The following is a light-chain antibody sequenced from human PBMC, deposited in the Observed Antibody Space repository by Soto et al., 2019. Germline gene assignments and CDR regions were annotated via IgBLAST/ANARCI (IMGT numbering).Light chain of an antibody. J-gene: IGKJ1*01. CDR1: QSLVYSDGNAY. CDR2: KVS. V-gene: IGKV2-30*01. Sequence: DVVMTQSPLSLPVTLGQPASISCRSSQSLVYSDGNAYLNCFQQRPGQSPRRLIYKVSNRDSVVPDRFSGSGSGTNFTLKISRVEAEDVGVYYCMQNPHWPPRTFGQGTKVEI. CDR3: MQNPHWPPRT.